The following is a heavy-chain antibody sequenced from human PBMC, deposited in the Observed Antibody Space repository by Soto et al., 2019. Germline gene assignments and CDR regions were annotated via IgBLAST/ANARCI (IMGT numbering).Heavy chain of an antibody. D-gene: IGHD1-26*01. CDR1: GFTFSNAW. Sequence: EVQLVESGGGLVKPGGSLRLSCAASGFTFSNAWMSWVRQAPGKGLEWVGRIKSKTDGGTTDYAAPVKGRFTISRDDSKNTLYLQMNSLKTEDTAVYYCTTGQLSWELPDFDYWGQGTLVTVSS. J-gene: IGHJ4*02. CDR3: TTGQLSWELPDFDY. V-gene: IGHV3-15*01. CDR2: IKSKTDGGTT.